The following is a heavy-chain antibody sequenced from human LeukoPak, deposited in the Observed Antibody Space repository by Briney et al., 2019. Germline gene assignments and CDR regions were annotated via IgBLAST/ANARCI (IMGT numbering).Heavy chain of an antibody. J-gene: IGHJ6*02. CDR1: GFTFNNYA. Sequence: GGSLRLSCAVSGFTFNNYAMSWVRQAPGKGLEWVSAISKSGDHSYYAASAKGRFTIYRDNSKNTQYLQMNSLRAEDTAVYYCATSWGPDTSAFRWGRDGMDVWGQGTTVIVS. D-gene: IGHD3-16*01. CDR2: ISKSGDHS. V-gene: IGHV3-23*01. CDR3: ATSWGPDTSAFRWGRDGMDV.